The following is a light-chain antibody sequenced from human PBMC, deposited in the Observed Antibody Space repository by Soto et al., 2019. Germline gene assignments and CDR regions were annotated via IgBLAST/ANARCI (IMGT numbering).Light chain of an antibody. Sequence: EILLTQSPATLSLSPGERATLSCRVSQSVSSYLAWYQQKPGQAPRLLIYDASNRATGIPARLIVSGSGTDFTLTISSLEPEEFAVYDCQQRSNWWPFCQGTKVYIK. V-gene: IGKV3-11*01. J-gene: IGKJ1*01. CDR1: QSVSSY. CDR3: QQRSNWWP. CDR2: DAS.